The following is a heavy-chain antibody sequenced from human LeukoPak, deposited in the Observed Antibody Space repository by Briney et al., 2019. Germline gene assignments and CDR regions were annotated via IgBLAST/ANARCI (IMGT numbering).Heavy chain of an antibody. CDR1: GFTFSSHG. CDR2: IWHDGSNK. D-gene: IGHD5-24*01. V-gene: IGHV3-33*01. J-gene: IGHJ6*04. CDR3: VRADEYFAMDF. Sequence: GGSLRLSCAASGFTFSSHGMHWVRQAPGMGLEWVAVIWHDGSNKYYADSVKGRFTISRDRSKNTLYLQMNSLRAEDTAVYYCVRADEYFAMDFWGEGATVTVTS.